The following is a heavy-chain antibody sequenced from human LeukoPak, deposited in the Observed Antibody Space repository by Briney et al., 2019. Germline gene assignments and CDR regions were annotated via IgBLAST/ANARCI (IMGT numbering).Heavy chain of an antibody. D-gene: IGHD1-1*01. J-gene: IGHJ4*02. Sequence: GGSLRLSCAASGFAFSSYWLHWVRQAPGKGLEWVSVIYSGGSTYYADSVKGRFTISRDNSKNTLYLQMNSLRAEDTAVYYCLIELERREYYFDYWGQGTLVTVSS. V-gene: IGHV3-66*01. CDR2: IYSGGST. CDR3: LIELERREYYFDY. CDR1: GFAFSSYW.